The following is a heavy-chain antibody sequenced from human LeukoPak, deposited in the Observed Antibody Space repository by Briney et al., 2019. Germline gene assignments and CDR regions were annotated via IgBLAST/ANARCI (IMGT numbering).Heavy chain of an antibody. CDR3: ASSYGSGIHHY. CDR2: IYYSGST. Sequence: SETLSLTCTVSGGSISDYYWSWIRQPPGKGLEYIGYIYYSGSTNYSPSLKSRVTISVDTSKNQFSLKLSSVTAADTAVYYCASSYGSGIHHYWGQGTLVTVSS. CDR1: GGSISDYY. D-gene: IGHD3-10*01. J-gene: IGHJ4*02. V-gene: IGHV4-59*01.